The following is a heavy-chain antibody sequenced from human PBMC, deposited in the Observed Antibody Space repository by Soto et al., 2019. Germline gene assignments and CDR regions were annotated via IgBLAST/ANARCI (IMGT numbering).Heavy chain of an antibody. J-gene: IGHJ6*02. D-gene: IGHD6-13*01. CDR1: GFTFSSYS. CDR2: ISSSSSYI. V-gene: IGHV3-21*01. CDR3: ARDLQLGIRLWIAAAGPGGGMDV. Sequence: GGSLRLSCAASGFTFSSYSMNWVRQAPGKGLEWVSSISSSSSYIYYADSVKGRFTISRDNAKNSLYLQMNSLRAEDTAVYYCARDLQLGIRLWIAAAGPGGGMDVWGQGTTVTVS.